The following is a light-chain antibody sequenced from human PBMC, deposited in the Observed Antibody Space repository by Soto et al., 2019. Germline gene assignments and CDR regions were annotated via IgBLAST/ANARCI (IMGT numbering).Light chain of an antibody. CDR3: QQADSFPYS. CDR2: TAS. J-gene: IGKJ4*01. Sequence: DVQMTQSPSSVSASVGDRVTITCRASQSIRTWLAWYQQKPGKAPKLLIYTASNLQSGVPSRFSGSGSGTDFTLAISSLQPEDFATYYCQQADSFPYSFGGGTKLEIK. CDR1: QSIRTW. V-gene: IGKV1-12*02.